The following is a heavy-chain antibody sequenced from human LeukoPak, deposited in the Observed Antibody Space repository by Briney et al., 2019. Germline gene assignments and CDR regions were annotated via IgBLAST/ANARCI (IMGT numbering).Heavy chain of an antibody. CDR3: RRRCEDSGYPRCFDF. J-gene: IGHJ4*02. CDR1: GGSMVSRRDY. D-gene: IGHD5-12*01. Sequence: PSETLSLTLTVAGGSMVSRRDYSGWIRQPPGKGLEWIGSIYYSGSTYYNPSLKSRVTIFVESSKNHFSLLLSAVTAADTADYYCRRRCEDSGYPRCFDFWGQGTLVTVSS. V-gene: IGHV4-39*02. CDR2: IYYSGST.